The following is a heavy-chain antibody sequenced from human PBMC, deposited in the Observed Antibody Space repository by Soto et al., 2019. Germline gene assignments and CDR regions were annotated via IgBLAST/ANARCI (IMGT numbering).Heavy chain of an antibody. CDR3: ARYGTDLLTRVRYFDWLQPAAFDY. V-gene: IGHV1-18*01. D-gene: IGHD3-9*01. CDR2: ISAYNGNT. J-gene: IGHJ4*02. Sequence: QVQLVQSGAEVKKPGASVKVSCKASGYTFTSYGISWVRQAPGQGLEWMGWISAYNGNTNYAQKLQGRVTMTTDTSTSTAYTELRSLRSGDAAVYYCARYGTDLLTRVRYFDWLQPAAFDYGGQGTRVTVSS. CDR1: GYTFTSYG.